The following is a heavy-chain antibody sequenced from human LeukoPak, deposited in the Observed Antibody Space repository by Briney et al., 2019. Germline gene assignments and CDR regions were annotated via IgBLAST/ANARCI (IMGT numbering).Heavy chain of an antibody. V-gene: IGHV4-34*01. Sequence: KTSETLSLTCAVYGGSFSGYYWSWIRQPPGKGLEWIGEINHSGSTNYNPSLKSRVTISVDTSKNQFSLKLSSVTAADTAVYYCARGYGSGSYYKRYFDCWGQGTLVTVSS. D-gene: IGHD3-10*01. CDR3: ARGYGSGSYYKRYFDC. CDR1: GGSFSGYY. CDR2: INHSGST. J-gene: IGHJ4*02.